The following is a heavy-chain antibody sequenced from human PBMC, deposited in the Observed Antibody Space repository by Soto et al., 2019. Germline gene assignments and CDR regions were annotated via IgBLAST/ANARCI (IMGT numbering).Heavy chain of an antibody. V-gene: IGHV3-30*05. D-gene: IGHD2-8*01. Sequence: GGSLRLSXAASGFTFSNYGMHWVRQTPGKGLEWVAVISYDGSHQFYTDSVKGRFTISRDNSKNTLYLQMNSLKTEGTAMYYCAKDPKCCTIGSHFLDNWFDPWGQGTLVTVSS. CDR2: ISYDGSHQ. CDR1: GFTFSNYG. CDR3: AKDPKCCTIGSHFLDNWFDP. J-gene: IGHJ5*02.